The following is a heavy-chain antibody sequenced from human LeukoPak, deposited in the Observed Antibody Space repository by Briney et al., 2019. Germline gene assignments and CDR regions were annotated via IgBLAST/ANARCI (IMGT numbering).Heavy chain of an antibody. J-gene: IGHJ4*02. CDR3: ARERAADY. CDR1: GYTFTAYY. D-gene: IGHD6-25*01. CDR2: INPSGGST. V-gene: IGHV1-46*01. Sequence: ASVKVSCKASGYTFTAYYIHWVRQAPGQGLEWMGIINPSGGSTSYAQKFQGRLTMTRDMSTSTVYMELSSLRSEDTAVYYCARERAADYWGQGTLVTVSS.